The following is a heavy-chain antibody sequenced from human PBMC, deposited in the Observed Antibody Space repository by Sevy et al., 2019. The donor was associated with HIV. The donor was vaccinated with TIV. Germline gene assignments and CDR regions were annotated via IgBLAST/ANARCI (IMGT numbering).Heavy chain of an antibody. CDR1: GFTFSDYY. CDR2: ISSSGSTM. Sequence: GGSLRLSCAASGFTFSDYYMSWIRQAPGKGLERVSYISSSGSTMYYADSVKGRFTISRDNAKNSLYLQMNSLRAEDTAVYYCARGPAYYDFWSGYKGMDVWGQGTTVTVSS. D-gene: IGHD3-3*01. V-gene: IGHV3-11*04. J-gene: IGHJ6*02. CDR3: ARGPAYYDFWSGYKGMDV.